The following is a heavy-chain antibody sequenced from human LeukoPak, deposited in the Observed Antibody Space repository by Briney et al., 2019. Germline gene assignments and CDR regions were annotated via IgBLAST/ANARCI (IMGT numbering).Heavy chain of an antibody. V-gene: IGHV3-21*01. D-gene: IGHD6-19*01. CDR2: ISSSSSYI. CDR1: GFTFSSYS. J-gene: IGHJ4*02. CDR3: AKAVMCSSGWCQPYYLDY. Sequence: GGSLRLSCAASGFTFSSYSMNWVRQAPGKGLEWVSSISSSSSYIYYADSVKGRFTISRDNDKNSLYLQMNSLRAEDTAVYYCAKAVMCSSGWCQPYYLDYWGQGTLVTVSS.